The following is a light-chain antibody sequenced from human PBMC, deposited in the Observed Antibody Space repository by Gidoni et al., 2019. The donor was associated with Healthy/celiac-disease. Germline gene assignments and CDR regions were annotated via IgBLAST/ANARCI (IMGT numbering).Light chain of an antibody. Sequence: IQLTPSPSFLSASVGDRVTITCRASQGISSYLAWYQQKPGKAPKLLIYAASTLQSGVPSRFSGSGSGTEFTLTISSLQPEDFATYYCQQLNSYPPFGQGTKLEIK. V-gene: IGKV1-9*01. CDR1: QGISSY. J-gene: IGKJ2*01. CDR3: QQLNSYPP. CDR2: AAS.